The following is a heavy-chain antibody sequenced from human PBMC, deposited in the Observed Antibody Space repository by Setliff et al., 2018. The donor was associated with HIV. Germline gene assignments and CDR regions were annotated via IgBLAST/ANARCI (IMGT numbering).Heavy chain of an antibody. CDR2: INPNSGGT. J-gene: IGHJ3*02. D-gene: IGHD2-2*01. Sequence: GASVKVSCKASGYTFTDSYIHWVRQAPGQGLEWMGRINPNSGGTNYAQKVQGRVTITRDTSISTTYMELSRLTSDDTAVYYCASDIAVIPAASQVGGFDIWGQGTMVTVSS. V-gene: IGHV1-2*06. CDR3: ASDIAVIPAASQVGGFDI. CDR1: GYTFTDSY.